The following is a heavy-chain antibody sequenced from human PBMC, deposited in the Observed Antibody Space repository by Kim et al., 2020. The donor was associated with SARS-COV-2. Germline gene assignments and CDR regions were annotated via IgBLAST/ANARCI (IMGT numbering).Heavy chain of an antibody. D-gene: IGHD3-22*01. J-gene: IGHJ4*02. CDR3: AKAVIGAYAFDY. V-gene: IGHV3-23*01. CDR1: GFTFSIYA. CDR2: VRGSDGNT. Sequence: GGSLRLSCAASGFTFSIYAMNWVRQAPGKGLEWVSSVRGSDGNTYYADSVKGRFTISRDNSKNTLYLQMDSLRAEDTAVYYCAKAVIGAYAFDYWGQGTLVTVSS.